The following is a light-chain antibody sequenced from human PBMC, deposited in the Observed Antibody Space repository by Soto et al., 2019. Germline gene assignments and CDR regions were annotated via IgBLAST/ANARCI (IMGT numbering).Light chain of an antibody. V-gene: IGKV1-5*03. CDR2: KAS. Sequence: DIQMTQSPSTLSASVGDRVTITCRASQSISSWLAWYQQKPVKAPKVLIYKASSLESGVPSRFSGSGSGTEFTLTISSLQPDDFATDYCQHYNNYFWTFGQGSKVEVK. J-gene: IGKJ1*01. CDR1: QSISSW. CDR3: QHYNNYFWT.